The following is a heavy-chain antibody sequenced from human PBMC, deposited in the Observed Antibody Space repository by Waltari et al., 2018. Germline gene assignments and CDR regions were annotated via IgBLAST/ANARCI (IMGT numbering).Heavy chain of an antibody. Sequence: QVQLQESGPGLVKPSETLSLTCAVSGYSISSGYYWGWIRQPPGKGLEWIGSIYHSGSTYYNPSLKSRVTISVDTSKNQFSLKLSSVTAADTAVYYCARSMRYNWNYYAFDIWGQGTMVTVSS. D-gene: IGHD1-7*01. CDR3: ARSMRYNWNYYAFDI. V-gene: IGHV4-38-2*01. CDR2: IYHSGST. CDR1: GYSISSGYY. J-gene: IGHJ3*02.